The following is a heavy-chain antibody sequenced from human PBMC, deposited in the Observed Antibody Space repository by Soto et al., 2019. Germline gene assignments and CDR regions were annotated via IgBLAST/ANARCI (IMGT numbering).Heavy chain of an antibody. D-gene: IGHD3-10*01. CDR1: GGSLSGYY. CDR3: ARGLRYQLGITMVRRPKFDY. V-gene: IGHV4-34*01. CDR2: INHSGST. J-gene: IGHJ4*02. Sequence: QVQLQQWGAGLLKPSETLSLTCAVYGGSLSGYYWSWIRQPPGKGLEWIGEINHSGSTNYNPSLKSRVTISVDTSKNQFSLKLSSVTAADTAVSYCARGLRYQLGITMVRRPKFDYWGQGTLVTVSS.